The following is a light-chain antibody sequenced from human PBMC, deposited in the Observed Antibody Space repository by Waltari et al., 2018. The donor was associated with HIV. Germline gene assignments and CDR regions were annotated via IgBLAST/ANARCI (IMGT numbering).Light chain of an antibody. J-gene: IGKJ4*01. CDR3: QQRSNWPLT. V-gene: IGKV3-11*01. CDR1: QSVRSL. Sequence: EIVFTQSPATLSLSPGERATLSCRASQSVRSLLGWYQQKPDQAPRLLIYDAFNRATGTPARYSGSGSGTDFTLTSSSLEPEDFAVYYCQQRSNWPLTFGGGTKVEIK. CDR2: DAF.